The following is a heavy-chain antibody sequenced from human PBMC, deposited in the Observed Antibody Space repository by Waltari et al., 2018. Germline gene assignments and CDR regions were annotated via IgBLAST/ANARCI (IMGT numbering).Heavy chain of an antibody. CDR1: GYSISSGYY. D-gene: IGHD3-16*01. CDR2: IYHSGST. J-gene: IGHJ4*02. V-gene: IGHV4-38-2*01. CDR3: ARHPAGGRGYYFDY. Sequence: QVQLQESGPGLVKPSETLSLTCAVSGYSISSGYYWGWIRQPPGKGLEWIGSIYHSGSTYYNPSLKSRVTISVDTSKNQFSLKLSSVTAADTAVYYCARHPAGGRGYYFDYWGQGTLVTVSS.